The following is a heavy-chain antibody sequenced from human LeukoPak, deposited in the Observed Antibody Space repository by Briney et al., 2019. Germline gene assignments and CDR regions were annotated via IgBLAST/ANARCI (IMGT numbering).Heavy chain of an antibody. J-gene: IGHJ4*02. CDR2: ISPSGGIT. D-gene: IGHD6-19*01. CDR1: GFTFSSHG. Sequence: GGSLRLSCAASGFTFSSHGMNWVRQAPGKGLEWVSGISPSGGITYYTDSVKGRFTISRDNSKNTPYLQMNSLRAEDTAVYYCAKESVSGWFFDYWGQGTLVTVSS. V-gene: IGHV3-23*01. CDR3: AKESVSGWFFDY.